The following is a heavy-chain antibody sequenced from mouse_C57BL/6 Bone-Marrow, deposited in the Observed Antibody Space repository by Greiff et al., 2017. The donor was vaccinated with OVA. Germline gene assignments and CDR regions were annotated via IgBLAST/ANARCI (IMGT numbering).Heavy chain of an antibody. CDR1: GFTFSDYY. CDR2: ICTGGGST. CDR3: ARQYYDYDRAWFAY. Sequence: DVHLVESGGGLVQPGGSLKLSCAASGFTFSDYYMYWVRQTPEKRLEWVAYICTGGGSTYYPYTVQGRFPISRDNDKNTLYLQMSRLKSEDTAMYYGARQYYDYDRAWFAYWGQGTLVTVSA. V-gene: IGHV5-12*01. D-gene: IGHD2-4*01. J-gene: IGHJ3*01.